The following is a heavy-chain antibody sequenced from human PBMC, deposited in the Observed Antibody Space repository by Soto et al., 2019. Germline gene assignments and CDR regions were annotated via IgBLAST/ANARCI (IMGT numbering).Heavy chain of an antibody. CDR2: IHYSGST. D-gene: IGHD7-27*01. V-gene: IGHV4-61*01. Sequence: PSETLSLTCTVSGGSVSSNSYYCNWIRQPPGKGLEWIGFIHYSGSTDYNPSLKSRVTMSVDRSKNQFSLRLSSVTAADTAVYYCATDTGGWFDPWGQGXLVTVSS. CDR3: ATDTGGWFDP. J-gene: IGHJ5*02. CDR1: GGSVSSNSYY.